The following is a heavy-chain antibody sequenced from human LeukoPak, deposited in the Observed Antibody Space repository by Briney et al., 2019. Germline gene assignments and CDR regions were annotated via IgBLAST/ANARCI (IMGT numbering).Heavy chain of an antibody. J-gene: IGHJ4*02. Sequence: SETLSLTCTVSGGSISSYYWSWIRQPPGKGLEWIGYIYYSGSTNYNPSLKSRVTISVDTSKNQFSLKLSSVTAADTAVYYCARARGGGYWGYYFDYWGQGTLVTVSS. CDR2: IYYSGST. CDR1: GGSISSYY. V-gene: IGHV4-59*12. D-gene: IGHD2-21*01. CDR3: ARARGGGYWGYYFDY.